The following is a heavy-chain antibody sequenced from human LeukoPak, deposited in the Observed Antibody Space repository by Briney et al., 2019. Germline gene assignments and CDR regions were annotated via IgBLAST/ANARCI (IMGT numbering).Heavy chain of an antibody. D-gene: IGHD3/OR15-3a*01. V-gene: IGHV4-34*01. J-gene: IGHJ4*02. CDR2: INHSGST. CDR1: GGSFSGSY. CDR3: ARQTGSGLFILP. Sequence: SETLSLTCAVYGGSFSGSYWSWIRQPPGKGLEWIGEINHSGSTNYNPSLKSRVTISVDTSKNQFSLKLSSVTAADTAVYYCARQTGSGLFILPGGQGTLVTVSS.